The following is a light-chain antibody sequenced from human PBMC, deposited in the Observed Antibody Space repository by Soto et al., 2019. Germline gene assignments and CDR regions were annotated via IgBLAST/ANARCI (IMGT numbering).Light chain of an antibody. CDR3: QQYGSSPL. Sequence: EIVLTQSPATLSLSPGERATLSCRASPSVSSSYLAWYQQKPGQAPRLLIYGASSRATGIPDRLSGSRSGTDITLTITRLEPEEFAVDYCQQYGSSPLFGQGTKLEIK. CDR1: PSVSSSY. V-gene: IGKV3-20*01. CDR2: GAS. J-gene: IGKJ2*01.